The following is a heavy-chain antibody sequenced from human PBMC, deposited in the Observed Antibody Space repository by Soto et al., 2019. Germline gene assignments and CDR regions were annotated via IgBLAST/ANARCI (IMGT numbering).Heavy chain of an antibody. D-gene: IGHD6-19*01. CDR3: ARDLGWAFDS. V-gene: IGHV3-48*02. CDR1: GFTFSTFS. Sequence: EVQLVESGGGSVQPGGSLRLSCAASGFTFSTFSMNWVRQAPGRGLEWISYISGGGRPISYADSVKGRFTISRDNAKNSLYLQMDSVTDEGTGVYYCARDLGWAFDSWGQGTLVTVSS. CDR2: ISGGGRPI. J-gene: IGHJ4*02.